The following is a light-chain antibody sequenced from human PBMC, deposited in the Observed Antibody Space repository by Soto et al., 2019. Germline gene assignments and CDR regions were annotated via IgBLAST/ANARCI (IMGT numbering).Light chain of an antibody. CDR2: AAS. CDR3: QQSYSTPRT. Sequence: DIQMTQSPSSLSASVEDRVIITCRASQSISNHLNWYQQKPGKAPKLLIFAASSLQSGVPSRFSGSRSGPDFTLTISSLQPEDFATYYCQQSYSTPRTFGQGTKV. V-gene: IGKV1-39*01. J-gene: IGKJ1*01. CDR1: QSISNH.